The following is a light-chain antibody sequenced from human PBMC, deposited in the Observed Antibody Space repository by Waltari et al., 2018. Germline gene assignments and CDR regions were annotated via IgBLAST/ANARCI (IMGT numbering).Light chain of an antibody. CDR2: WAS. CDR3: QQYYSTPPT. J-gene: IGKJ2*01. Sequence: DVVMTQSPASLAVSLGERATINCKSSQNLVWSYNIKNYLAWYQQKPGQPPKLLIYWASTRESGVPDRFSGSGSGTNVTLTISGLQAEDVAVYYCQQYYSTPPTFGQGTKLKIK. V-gene: IGKV4-1*01. CDR1: QNLVWSYNIKNY.